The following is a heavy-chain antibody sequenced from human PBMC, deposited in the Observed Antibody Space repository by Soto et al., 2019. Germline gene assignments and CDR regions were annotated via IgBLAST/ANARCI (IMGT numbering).Heavy chain of an antibody. CDR3: ARAAAGKGGGFDY. Sequence: SETLSLTCTVSGCSISSYDWSWIRHPQGKGLEWIGYIYYSGSTNYNPSLKSRVTISVDTSKNQFSLKLSSVTAADTAVYYCARAAAGKGGGFDYWGQGTLVTVSS. J-gene: IGHJ4*02. CDR1: GCSISSYD. CDR2: IYYSGST. V-gene: IGHV4-59*01. D-gene: IGHD6-13*01.